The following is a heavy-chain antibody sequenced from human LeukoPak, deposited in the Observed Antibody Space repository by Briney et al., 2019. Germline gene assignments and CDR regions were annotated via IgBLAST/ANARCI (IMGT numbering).Heavy chain of an antibody. Sequence: GGSLRLSCAASGFTFSSYEMNWVRQAPGKGLEWVSYISSSGSTIYYADSVKGRFTISRDNAKNSLYLQMNSLRAEDTAVYYCARYYDSSGYWSPGEYYYYMDVWGKGTTVTISS. CDR2: ISSSGSTI. CDR3: ARYYDSSGYWSPGEYYYYMDV. V-gene: IGHV3-48*03. D-gene: IGHD3-22*01. CDR1: GFTFSSYE. J-gene: IGHJ6*03.